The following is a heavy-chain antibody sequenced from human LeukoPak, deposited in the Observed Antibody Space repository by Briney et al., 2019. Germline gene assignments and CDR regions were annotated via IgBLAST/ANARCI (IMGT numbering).Heavy chain of an antibody. CDR3: AREVSRAFDI. CDR1: GYTFTGYY. V-gene: IGHV1-2*02. J-gene: IGHJ3*02. Sequence: ASVQDSCQACGYTFTGYYMHWLRQARGQGLEWMGWINPNSGGTNYAQKFQGRVTMTRDTSISTAYMELSRLRSDDTAVYYCAREVSRAFDIWGQGTMVTVSS. D-gene: IGHD2/OR15-2a*01. CDR2: INPNSGGT.